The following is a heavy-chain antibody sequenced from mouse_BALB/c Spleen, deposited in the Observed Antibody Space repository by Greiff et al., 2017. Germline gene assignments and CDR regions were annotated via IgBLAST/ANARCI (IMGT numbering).Heavy chain of an antibody. CDR1: GFTFSSYT. CDR3: TRDGNLDY. Sequence: EVKLEESGGGLVKPGGSLKLSCAASGFTFSSYTMSWVRQTPEKRLEWVATISSGGSYTYYPDSVKGRFTISRDNAKNTLYLQMSSLKSEDTAMYYCTRDGNLDYWGQGTTLTVSS. V-gene: IGHV5-6-4*01. D-gene: IGHD2-1*01. J-gene: IGHJ2*01. CDR2: ISSGGSYT.